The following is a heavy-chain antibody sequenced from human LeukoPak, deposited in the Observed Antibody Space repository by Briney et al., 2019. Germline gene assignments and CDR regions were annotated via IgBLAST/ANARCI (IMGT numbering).Heavy chain of an antibody. D-gene: IGHD1-26*01. CDR1: GGSISSYY. V-gene: IGHV4-59*01. CDR2: IYYSGST. CDR3: ARMGRRGYFDY. Sequence: SETLSLTCTVSGGSISSYYWSWLRQPPGKGLECIGYIYYSGSTNYNPSLKSRVTISVDTSKNQFSLKLSSVTAADTAVYYCARMGRRGYFDYWGQGTLVTVSS. J-gene: IGHJ4*02.